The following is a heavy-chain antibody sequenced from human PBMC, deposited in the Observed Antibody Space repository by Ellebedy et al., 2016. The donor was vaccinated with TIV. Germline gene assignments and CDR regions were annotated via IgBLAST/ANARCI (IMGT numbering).Heavy chain of an antibody. CDR2: INPNSGGT. CDR1: GYTFTGYY. Sequence: ASVKVSXKASGYTFTGYYMHWVRQAPGQGLEWMGWINPNSGGTNYAQKFQGRVTMTRDTSISTAYMELSRLRSDDTAVYYCARDIGVQLWSSNWFNPWGQGTLVTVSS. D-gene: IGHD5-18*01. V-gene: IGHV1-2*02. CDR3: ARDIGVQLWSSNWFNP. J-gene: IGHJ5*02.